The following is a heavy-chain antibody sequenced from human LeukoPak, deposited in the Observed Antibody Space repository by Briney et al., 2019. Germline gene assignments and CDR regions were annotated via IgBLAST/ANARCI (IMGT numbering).Heavy chain of an antibody. CDR3: ARAREGYFDL. CDR2: IYYSGST. J-gene: IGHJ2*01. V-gene: IGHV4-59*12. Sequence: PSETLSLTCTVSGGSISSYYWSWIRQPPGKGLEWIGYIYYSGSTNYNPSLKSRVTISVDTSKNQFSLKVRSVTAADTAMYFCARAREGYFDLWGRGTLVTVSS. CDR1: GGSISSYY.